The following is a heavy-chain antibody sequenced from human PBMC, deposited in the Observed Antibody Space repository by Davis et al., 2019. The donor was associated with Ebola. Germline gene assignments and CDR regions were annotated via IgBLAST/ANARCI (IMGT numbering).Heavy chain of an antibody. V-gene: IGHV3-7*01. Sequence: GESLKISCAASGFTLSSYWMTWVRQAPGKGPGWVAIIKEDGGEKYYVDSVKGRFTISRDNAKNSLYLQMNSLRAEETAVYYCASCSSSCQQGVDYWVQGALVTVSS. CDR1: GFTLSSYW. D-gene: IGHD6-13*01. J-gene: IGHJ4*02. CDR3: ASCSSSCQQGVDY. CDR2: IKEDGGEK.